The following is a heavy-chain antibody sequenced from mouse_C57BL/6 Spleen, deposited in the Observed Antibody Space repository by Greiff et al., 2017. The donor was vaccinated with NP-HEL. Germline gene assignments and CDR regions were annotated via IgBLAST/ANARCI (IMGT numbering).Heavy chain of an antibody. CDR1: GFTFSDYG. CDR3: AKDGYLYWYFDV. Sequence: EVKVVESGGGLVKPGGSLKLSCAASGFTFSDYGMHWVRQAPEKGLEWVAYISSGSSTIYYADTVKGRFTISRDNAKNTLFLQMTSLRSEDTAMYYCAKDGYLYWYFDVWGTGTTVTVSS. CDR2: ISSGSSTI. J-gene: IGHJ1*03. D-gene: IGHD2-3*01. V-gene: IGHV5-17*01.